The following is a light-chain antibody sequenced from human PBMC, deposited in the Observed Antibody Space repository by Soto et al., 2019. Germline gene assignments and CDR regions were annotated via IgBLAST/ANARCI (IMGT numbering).Light chain of an antibody. J-gene: IGLJ1*01. CDR2: LNSDGSH. CDR3: QTWGTGTPYV. Sequence: QAVLTQSPSASASLGASVNLTCTLSRGHSSHAIAWHQQQPEKGPRYLMSLNSDGSHSKGDGIPDRFSGSSSGAERYLTISSLQSEDEADYYCQTWGTGTPYVFGTGTKVTVL. V-gene: IGLV4-69*01. CDR1: RGHSSHA.